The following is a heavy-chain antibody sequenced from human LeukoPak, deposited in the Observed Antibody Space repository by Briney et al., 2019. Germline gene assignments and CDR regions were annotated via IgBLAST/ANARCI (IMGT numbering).Heavy chain of an antibody. CDR2: IIPIFGIA. D-gene: IGHD1-20*01. V-gene: IGHV1-69*04. CDR1: GGTFSSYA. Sequence: SVKVSCKASGGTFSSYAISWVRQAPGHGLEWMGRIIPIFGIANYAQKFQGIVTITADKSTSTAYMELSSLRSEDTAVYYCARDRYNWNDDPNWFDPWGQGTLVTVSS. J-gene: IGHJ5*02. CDR3: ARDRYNWNDDPNWFDP.